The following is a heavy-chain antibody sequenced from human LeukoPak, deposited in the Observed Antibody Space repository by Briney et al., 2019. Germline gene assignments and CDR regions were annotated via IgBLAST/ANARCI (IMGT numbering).Heavy chain of an antibody. Sequence: GGSLRLSCAASGFTFSSYAMSWVRQAPGKGLEWVSGISGSGGSTYYADSVKGRFTISRDNAKNSLYLQMNSLRAEDTAVYYCARAGGSSSWYRYWGQGTLVTVSS. V-gene: IGHV3-23*01. CDR1: GFTFSSYA. D-gene: IGHD6-13*01. J-gene: IGHJ4*02. CDR3: ARAGGSSSWYRY. CDR2: ISGSGGST.